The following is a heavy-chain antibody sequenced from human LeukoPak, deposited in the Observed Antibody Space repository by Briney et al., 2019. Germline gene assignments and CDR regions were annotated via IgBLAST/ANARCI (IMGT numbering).Heavy chain of an antibody. J-gene: IGHJ3*01. CDR2: IYPGDSDT. Sequence: GESLKISCKSSGYRFAIYWIGWVRQMPGKGLEWMGSIYPGDSDTQYSPSFQGQVTISVDKSINTAYLQWSSLKASDTATYYCASPLLVRNSSAFDVWGQGTVVTVSS. D-gene: IGHD6-6*01. CDR1: GYRFAIYW. CDR3: ASPLLVRNSSAFDV. V-gene: IGHV5-51*01.